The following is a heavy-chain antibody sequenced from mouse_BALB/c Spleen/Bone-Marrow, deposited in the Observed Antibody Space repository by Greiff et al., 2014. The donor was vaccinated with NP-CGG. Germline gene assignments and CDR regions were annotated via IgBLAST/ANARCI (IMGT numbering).Heavy chain of an antibody. V-gene: IGHV14-3*02. CDR2: IDPANGNT. D-gene: IGHD4-1*01. CDR1: GFNIKDTY. Sequence: DVHLVESGAELVKPGASVKLSCTASGFNIKDTYMHWVKQRPEQGLEWIGRIDPANGNTKYDPKFQGKATITADTSSNTAYLQLSSLTSEDTAVYYCARWEYYAIDYWGQGTSVTVSS. CDR3: ARWEYYAIDY. J-gene: IGHJ4*01.